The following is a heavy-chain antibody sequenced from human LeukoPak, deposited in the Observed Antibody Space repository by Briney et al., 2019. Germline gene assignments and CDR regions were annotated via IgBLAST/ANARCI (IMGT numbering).Heavy chain of an antibody. J-gene: IGHJ4*02. CDR2: INHSGST. CDR3: ARRAILEYYFDY. V-gene: IGHV4-34*01. D-gene: IGHD3-3*01. CDR1: GGSFSGYY. Sequence: SETLSLTCAVYGGSFSGYYWSWIRQPPGKGLEWIGEINHSGSTNYNPSLKSRVTISVDTSKNQFSLKLSSVTAADTAVYYCARRAILEYYFDYWGQGTLVTVSS.